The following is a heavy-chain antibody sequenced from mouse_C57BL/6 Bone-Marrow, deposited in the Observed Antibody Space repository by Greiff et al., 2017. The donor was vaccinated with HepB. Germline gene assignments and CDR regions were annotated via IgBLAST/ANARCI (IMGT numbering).Heavy chain of an antibody. V-gene: IGHV1-54*01. J-gene: IGHJ3*01. D-gene: IGHD2-4*01. CDR2: INPGSGGT. Sequence: QVQLQQSGAELVRPGTSVKVSCKASGYAFTNYLIEWVKQRPGQGLEWIGVINPGSGGTNYNEKFKGKATMTADKSSSTAYMQLSSLTSEDSAVYFCARSLYYDNDVCAYWGQGTLVTVSA. CDR1: GYAFTNYL. CDR3: ARSLYYDNDVCAY.